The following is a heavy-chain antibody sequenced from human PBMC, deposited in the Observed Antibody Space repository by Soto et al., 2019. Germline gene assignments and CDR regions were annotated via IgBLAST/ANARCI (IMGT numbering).Heavy chain of an antibody. J-gene: IGHJ6*02. V-gene: IGHV1-18*04. CDR3: ARVSSSIVVVPDYGMDV. CDR1: GYTFISHG. Sequence: QVQLVQSGVEVKKPGASVKVSCKASGYTFISHGISWVRQAPGQGLEWMGWISGKNGNTNYAQKLQGRVTLTTDTSTRTASMELRSLRSDDPAVYYCARVSSSIVVVPDYGMDVWGQGTTVTVSS. D-gene: IGHD2-15*01. CDR2: ISGKNGNT.